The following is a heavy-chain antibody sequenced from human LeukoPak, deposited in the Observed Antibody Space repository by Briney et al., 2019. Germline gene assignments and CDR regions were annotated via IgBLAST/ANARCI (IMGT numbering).Heavy chain of an antibody. V-gene: IGHV3-72*01. D-gene: IGHD3-16*01. Sequence: GGSLRLSCAASGFSFSDNYMECVRQAPGKGLERVGRTRNRANSYTTEYAASVKGRFTISGDDSKNSLYLQMNSLKSEDTSVYYCRGYDYYYGMDVWGQGTTVTVSS. CDR2: TRNRANSYTT. CDR3: RGYDYYYGMDV. J-gene: IGHJ6*02. CDR1: GFSFSDNY.